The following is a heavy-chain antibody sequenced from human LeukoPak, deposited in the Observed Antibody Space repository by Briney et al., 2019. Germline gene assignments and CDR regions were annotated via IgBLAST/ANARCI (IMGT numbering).Heavy chain of an antibody. CDR1: GFTFSTYA. CDR3: ARDREGVGAQVAFDI. D-gene: IGHD1-26*01. CDR2: ISYDGNNK. Sequence: GGSLRLSCAASGFTFSTYAMHWVRQAPGKGLEWVAVISYDGNNKEYEDSVKGRFTISRDNSKNTLYLQMNSLRTEDTAVYYCARDREGVGAQVAFDIWGQGTMVTVSS. V-gene: IGHV3-30*04. J-gene: IGHJ3*02.